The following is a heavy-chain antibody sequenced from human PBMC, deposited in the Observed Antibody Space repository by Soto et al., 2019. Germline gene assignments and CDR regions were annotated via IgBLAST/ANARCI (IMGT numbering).Heavy chain of an antibody. CDR2: TSDSGHYI. Sequence: PGGSLRLSCAASGFTFSIYSINWVRQAPGKGLEWVASTSDSGHYIYYGDSVKGRFTISRDNAKNSLYLQMNSLRVEDTAVYYCARVRSGGSGYFDYWGQGALVTVSS. CDR3: ARVRSGGSGYFDY. CDR1: GFTFSIYS. D-gene: IGHD2-15*01. V-gene: IGHV3-21*01. J-gene: IGHJ4*02.